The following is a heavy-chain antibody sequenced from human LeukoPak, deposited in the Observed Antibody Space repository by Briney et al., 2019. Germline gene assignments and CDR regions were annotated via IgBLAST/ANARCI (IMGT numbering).Heavy chain of an antibody. D-gene: IGHD3-10*02. CDR2: ISGGGDIT. V-gene: IGHV3-23*01. CDR1: GFTFSSYS. J-gene: IGHJ6*04. CDR3: AELGITMIGGV. Sequence: GGSLRLSCAASGFTFSSYSMNWVRQAPGKGLEWVSGISGGGDITYYADSVKGRFTISRDNSENTPYLQMNSLRAEDTAVYYCAELGITMIGGVWGKGTTVTISS.